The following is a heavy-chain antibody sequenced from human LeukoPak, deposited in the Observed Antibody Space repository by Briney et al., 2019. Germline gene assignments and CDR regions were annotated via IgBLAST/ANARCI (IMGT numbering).Heavy chain of an antibody. CDR1: GFTLTNYP. D-gene: IGHD1-1*01. CDR2: ISYDGSNK. J-gene: IGHJ3*02. Sequence: GGSLRLSCVASGFTLTNYPMHWVRQAPGKGLEWVAVISYDGSNKYYADSVKGRFTISRDNSKNTLYLQMNSLRPEDTAVYYCARGQLGLTDAFDIWGQGTMVTVSS. V-gene: IGHV3-30*04. CDR3: ARGQLGLTDAFDI.